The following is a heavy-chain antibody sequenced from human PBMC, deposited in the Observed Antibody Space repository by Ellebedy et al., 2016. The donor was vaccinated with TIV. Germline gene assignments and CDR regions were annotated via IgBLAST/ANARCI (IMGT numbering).Heavy chain of an antibody. V-gene: IGHV3-30*03. CDR2: ISYDGSNK. Sequence: GESLKISCAASGFTFSSYGMHWVRQAPGKGLEWVAVISYDGSNKYYADSVKGRFTISRDNSKNTLYLQMNSLRAEDTAVYYCARRYCSSTSCYLAYGMDVWGQGTTVTVSS. J-gene: IGHJ6*02. CDR1: GFTFSSYG. CDR3: ARRYCSSTSCYLAYGMDV. D-gene: IGHD2-2*01.